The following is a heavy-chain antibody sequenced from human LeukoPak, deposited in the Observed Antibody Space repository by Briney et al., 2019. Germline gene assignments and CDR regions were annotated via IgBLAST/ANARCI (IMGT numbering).Heavy chain of an antibody. D-gene: IGHD6-19*01. Sequence: ASVKVSCKASGYTFTSYGISWVRQAPGQGLEWMGWISAYNGNTNYAQKLQGRVTMTTDTSTSAAYMELRSLRSDDTAVYYCAREGIAVAGTYYFDYWGQGTLVTVSS. J-gene: IGHJ4*02. CDR3: AREGIAVAGTYYFDY. CDR2: ISAYNGNT. V-gene: IGHV1-18*01. CDR1: GYTFTSYG.